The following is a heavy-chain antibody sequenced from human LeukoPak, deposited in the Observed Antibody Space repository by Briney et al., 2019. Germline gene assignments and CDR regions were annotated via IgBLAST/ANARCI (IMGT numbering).Heavy chain of an antibody. CDR3: ARDPGYYYGSGSYFSGMDV. CDR1: AFTFSSYW. D-gene: IGHD3-10*01. V-gene: IGHV3-74*01. CDR2: INSDGSST. J-gene: IGHJ6*02. Sequence: GGSLRLSCAASAFTFSSYWMHWVRQGPGKGLVWVSRINSDGSSTNYADSVKGRFTISRDNAKNTLYLQMNSLRAEDTAVYYCARDPGYYYGSGSYFSGMDVWGQGTTVTVSS.